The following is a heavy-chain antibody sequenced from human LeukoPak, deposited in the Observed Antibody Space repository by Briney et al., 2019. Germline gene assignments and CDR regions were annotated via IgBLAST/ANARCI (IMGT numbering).Heavy chain of an antibody. CDR1: GFXFSSYS. Sequence: GGSLRLSCAASGFXFSSYSMNWVRQAPGKGLEWVSSISYSSDYIYYADSVKGRFTISRDNAKNSLYLQMNSLRAEDTAVYYCATDAGSAFDSWGQGTMVTVSS. D-gene: IGHD1-14*01. V-gene: IGHV3-21*01. CDR2: ISYSSDYI. J-gene: IGHJ3*02. CDR3: ATDAGSAFDS.